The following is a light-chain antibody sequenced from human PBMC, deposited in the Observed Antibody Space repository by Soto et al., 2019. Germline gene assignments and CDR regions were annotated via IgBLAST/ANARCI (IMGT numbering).Light chain of an antibody. CDR3: QQFADSLRWT. V-gene: IGKV3-20*01. CDR2: GAS. J-gene: IGKJ1*01. Sequence: EVVLTQSPGSLSLSPGERATLSCRASQSVMSNYLAWYQQKPGQPPRLLIYGASSRATGIPDRFSGSGSGTDFTLTISRLEPEDFAVYYCQQFADSLRWTCGQGPQVHIK. CDR1: QSVMSNY.